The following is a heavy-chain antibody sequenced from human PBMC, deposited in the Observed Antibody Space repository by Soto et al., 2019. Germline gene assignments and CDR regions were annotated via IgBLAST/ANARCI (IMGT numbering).Heavy chain of an antibody. J-gene: IGHJ4*02. CDR1: GDSVSSNAAA. D-gene: IGHD6-19*01. V-gene: IGHV6-1*01. Sequence: SQTLSLTCAISGDSVSSNAAAWNWIRSSPSRGLEWLGRTYYRSNWRHDYAVSVKSRITVNPDTSKNHFSLQLNSVTPDDTAVYYCERGVAGSGLDFWGQGTLVTVSS. CDR3: ERGVAGSGLDF. CDR2: TYYRSNWRH.